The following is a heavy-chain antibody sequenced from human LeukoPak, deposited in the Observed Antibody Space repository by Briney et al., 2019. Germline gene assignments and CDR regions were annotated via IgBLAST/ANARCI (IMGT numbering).Heavy chain of an antibody. J-gene: IGHJ4*02. V-gene: IGHV3-11*01. CDR3: AKDRGDYDILTGFDY. Sequence: GGSLRLSCAASGFTFSDYYMSWIRQAPGKGLEWVSYISSSGSTIYYADSVKGRFTISRDNAKNTLYLQMNSLRTEDTALYYCAKDRGDYDILTGFDYWGQGTLVTVSS. D-gene: IGHD3-9*01. CDR1: GFTFSDYY. CDR2: ISSSGSTI.